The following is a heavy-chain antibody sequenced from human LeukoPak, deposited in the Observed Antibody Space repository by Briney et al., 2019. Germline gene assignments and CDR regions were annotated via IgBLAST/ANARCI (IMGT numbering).Heavy chain of an antibody. J-gene: IGHJ5*02. CDR1: GFTFSSYA. Sequence: PGGSLRLSCAASGFTFSSYAMSWVRQAPGKGLEWVSAISGSGGSTYYADSVKGRFTISRDNSKNTLYLQMNSLRAEDTAVYYCARDGRYCSSTSCYENWFDPWGQGTLVTVSS. CDR2: ISGSGGST. CDR3: ARDGRYCSSTSCYENWFDP. V-gene: IGHV3-23*01. D-gene: IGHD2-2*01.